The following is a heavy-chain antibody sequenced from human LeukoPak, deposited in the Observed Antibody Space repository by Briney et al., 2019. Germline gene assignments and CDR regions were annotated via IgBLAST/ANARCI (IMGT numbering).Heavy chain of an antibody. J-gene: IGHJ5*02. CDR3: ARVKYRSSWYEGDWFDP. CDR2: IYHSGST. CDR1: GYSISSGYY. V-gene: IGHV4-38-2*02. D-gene: IGHD6-13*01. Sequence: SETLSLTCTVSGYSISSGYYWGWIRQPPGKGLEWIGSIYHSGSTYYNPSLKSRVTISVDTSKNQFSLKLSSVTAADTAVYYCARVKYRSSWYEGDWFDPWGQGTLVTVSS.